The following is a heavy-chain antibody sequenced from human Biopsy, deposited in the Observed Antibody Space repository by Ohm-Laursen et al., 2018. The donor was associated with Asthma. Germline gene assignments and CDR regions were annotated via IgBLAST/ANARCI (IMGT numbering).Heavy chain of an antibody. Sequence: ASVTPSCQASGYTFTSYGISWARLAPGHGLGWLGWLSSENGNTNYAPKLKGRFTMTTDTSTSTAYMELRSVKSNDTAVYYCAREGPEGDGTDDWGQGTLVTVSS. CDR1: GYTFTSYG. CDR2: LSSENGNT. V-gene: IGHV1-18*04. D-gene: IGHD1-26*01. J-gene: IGHJ4*01. CDR3: AREGPEGDGTDD.